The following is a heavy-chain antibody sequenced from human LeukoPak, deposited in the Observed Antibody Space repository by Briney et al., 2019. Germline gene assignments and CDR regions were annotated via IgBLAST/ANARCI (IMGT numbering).Heavy chain of an antibody. D-gene: IGHD5-18*01. Sequence: GGSLRLSCAVSGFTFSSSEMNWVRQAPGKGLEWISYISSSSGSTIYYADSVKGRFTISRDNAKNSLYLQMNSLRAEDTAVYYCARVLGFSYGSDYWGQGTLVTVSS. CDR3: ARVLGFSYGSDY. J-gene: IGHJ4*02. CDR2: ISSSSGSTI. V-gene: IGHV3-48*03. CDR1: GFTFSSSE.